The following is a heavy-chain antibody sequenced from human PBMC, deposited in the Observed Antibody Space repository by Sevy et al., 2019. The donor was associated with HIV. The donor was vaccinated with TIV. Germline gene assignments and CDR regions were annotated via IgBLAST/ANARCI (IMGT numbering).Heavy chain of an antibody. CDR3: AREVGGFNWRPYYFDS. D-gene: IGHD3-16*01. Sequence: GGSLRLSCAASVFTFSSYWMSWVRQAPGKGLEWVANIKQDGSEKYYVDSVKGRFAISRDNGKNSVSLQMNGLRVEDTALYYCAREVGGFNWRPYYFDSWGQGTLVTVSS. CDR2: IKQDGSEK. J-gene: IGHJ4*02. CDR1: VFTFSSYW. V-gene: IGHV3-7*01.